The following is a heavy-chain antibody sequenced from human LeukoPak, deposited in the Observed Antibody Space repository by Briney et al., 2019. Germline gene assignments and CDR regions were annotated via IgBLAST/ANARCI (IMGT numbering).Heavy chain of an antibody. CDR2: ISYDGSNK. Sequence: GSLRLSCAASGFTFSSYAMHWVRQAPGKGLEWVAVISYDGSNKHYADSVKGRFTISRDNSKNTLYLQMNSLRAEDTAVYYCAGYCSSTSCHPDPKTRHIDYWGQGTLVTVSS. D-gene: IGHD2-2*01. CDR1: GFTFSSYA. V-gene: IGHV3-30*04. J-gene: IGHJ4*02. CDR3: AGYCSSTSCHPDPKTRHIDY.